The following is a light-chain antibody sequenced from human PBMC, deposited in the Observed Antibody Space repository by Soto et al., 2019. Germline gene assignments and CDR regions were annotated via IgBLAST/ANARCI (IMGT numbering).Light chain of an antibody. Sequence: QSVLTQPPSASGTPGQRVTISCSGSSSNIGSNYVYWYPQLPGTAPKLLIYRNNQRPSGVPDRFSGSKSGTSASLAISGLRSEDEADYYCAAWDDSLSAYVVFGGGTKLTVL. CDR1: SSNIGSNY. J-gene: IGLJ2*01. CDR2: RNN. CDR3: AAWDDSLSAYVV. V-gene: IGLV1-47*01.